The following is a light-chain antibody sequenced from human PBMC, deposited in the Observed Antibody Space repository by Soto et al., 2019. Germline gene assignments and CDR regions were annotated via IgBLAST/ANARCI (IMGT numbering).Light chain of an antibody. V-gene: IGKV1-5*01. CDR2: DAS. CDR1: QSIGTW. J-gene: IGKJ1*01. Sequence: DIQLTQPPSTLSASVGDRITITCRASQSIGTWLAWYQHRPGEGPKLLIHDASSLESGVPSRFSGSGSATEFSLTISSLESGDSGTYHCQQYATYAPSTFGQGTKVGIK. CDR3: QQYATYAPST.